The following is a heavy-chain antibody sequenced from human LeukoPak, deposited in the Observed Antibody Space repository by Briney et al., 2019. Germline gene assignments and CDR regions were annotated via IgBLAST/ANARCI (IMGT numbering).Heavy chain of an antibody. CDR3: AKDLSPEYYYDSSGYYRPYYFDY. Sequence: GGSLRLSCAASGFTFSSFAMSWVRQAPGKGLEWVSGISAGGSDTYYADSVKGRFTISRDNSKNTLYLQMNSLRAEDAAVYYCAKDLSPEYYYDSSGYYRPYYFDYWGQGTLVTVSS. CDR1: GFTFSSFA. J-gene: IGHJ4*02. D-gene: IGHD3-22*01. CDR2: ISAGGSDT. V-gene: IGHV3-23*01.